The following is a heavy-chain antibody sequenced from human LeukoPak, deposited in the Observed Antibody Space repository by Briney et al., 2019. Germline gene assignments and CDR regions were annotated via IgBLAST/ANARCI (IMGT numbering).Heavy chain of an antibody. Sequence: TSETLSLTCAVYGGSFSGYYWSWIRQPPGKGLEWIGEINHSGSTNYNPSLKSRVTISVDRSKNQFSLKLSSVTAADTAVYYCAGVGYCSSTSCFDAFDIWGQGTMVTVSS. D-gene: IGHD2-2*01. CDR3: AGVGYCSSTSCFDAFDI. J-gene: IGHJ3*02. V-gene: IGHV4-34*01. CDR2: INHSGST. CDR1: GGSFSGYY.